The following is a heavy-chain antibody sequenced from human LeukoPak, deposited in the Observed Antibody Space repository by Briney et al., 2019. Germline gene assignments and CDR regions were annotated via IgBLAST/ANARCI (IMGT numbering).Heavy chain of an antibody. Sequence: KASEPLSPTCAVYDGSFSGSYWSWIRKPPGKGLEWFGAINHSGLTHYNASLKSRFTIAVATSTNQFSLKLSSVTAADTAVYYCARGRIVATITVLYLNWFDPWGQGTLVTVSS. D-gene: IGHD5-12*01. CDR1: DGSFSGSY. CDR2: INHSGLT. J-gene: IGHJ5*02. V-gene: IGHV4-34*01. CDR3: ARGRIVATITVLYLNWFDP.